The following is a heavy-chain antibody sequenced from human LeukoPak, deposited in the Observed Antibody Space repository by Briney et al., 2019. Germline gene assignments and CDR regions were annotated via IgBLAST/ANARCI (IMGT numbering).Heavy chain of an antibody. D-gene: IGHD3-22*01. Sequence: QPEGSLRLSCAASGFSFSTYGMNWVRQAPGKGLEWVSYISGNSKTIYYADSVKGRFSISRDNAKNSLYLQMNSLRDEDTAMYYCARDYRYYDSSGYYSFDYWGQGTLVTVS. CDR3: ARDYRYYDSSGYYSFDY. J-gene: IGHJ4*02. V-gene: IGHV3-48*02. CDR2: ISGNSKTI. CDR1: GFSFSTYG.